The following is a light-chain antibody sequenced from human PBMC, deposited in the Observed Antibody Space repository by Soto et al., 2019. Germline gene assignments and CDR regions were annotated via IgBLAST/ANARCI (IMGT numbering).Light chain of an antibody. V-gene: IGLV2-14*01. CDR2: EVS. J-gene: IGLJ3*02. CDR1: SSDVGGYNY. Sequence: QSALTQPASVSGSPGQSITISCTGTSSDVGGYNYVSWYQHHPGKAPQLMIYEVSNRPSGVSNRFSGSKSGNTASLTISGLQAEDEADYYCRSYTTSSTRVLGGGTQLTVL. CDR3: RSYTTSSTRV.